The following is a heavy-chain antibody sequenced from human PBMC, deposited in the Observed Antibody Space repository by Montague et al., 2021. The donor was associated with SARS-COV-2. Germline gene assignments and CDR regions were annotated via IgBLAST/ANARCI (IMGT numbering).Heavy chain of an antibody. CDR2: IYNGGLDT. CDR1: GFTFSSYA. J-gene: IGHJ1*01. CDR3: AKGQMSVAENFQH. Sequence: YLRLSCAASGFTFSSYAMNWVRQAPGKGLEWVSLIYNGGLDTFYADSVEGRFTISRDNSNNMLYLQMSSLRAEDTAVYYCAKGQMSVAENFQHWGQGTLVTVSS. V-gene: IGHV3-23*03.